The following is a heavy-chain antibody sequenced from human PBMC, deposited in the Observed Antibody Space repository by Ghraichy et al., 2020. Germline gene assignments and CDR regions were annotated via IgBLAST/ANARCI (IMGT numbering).Heavy chain of an antibody. CDR1: GGSISSSSYY. CDR2: IYYSGST. V-gene: IGHV4-39*01. D-gene: IGHD3-9*01. J-gene: IGHJ3*02. Sequence: SETLSLTCTVSGGSISSSSYYWGWIRQPPGKGLEWIGSIYYSGSTYYNPSLKSRVTISVDTSKNQFSLKLSSVTAADTAVYYCARLSYDILTGYYNARDCAFDIWGQGTMVTVSS. CDR3: ARLSYDILTGYYNARDCAFDI.